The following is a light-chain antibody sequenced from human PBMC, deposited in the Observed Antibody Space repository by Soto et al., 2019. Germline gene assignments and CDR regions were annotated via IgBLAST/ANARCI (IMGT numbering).Light chain of an antibody. CDR1: TSSIGNNH. CDR2: YSN. Sequence: QSFLTQPPSGSAASEQMVTIACSGTTSSIGNNHVYWYQQVPLTAPKLLIYYSNQIPSGVPDRFSGSRSVTSATLGITSVQAGDEAHYYCAAWDVXGLVFAGGTK. CDR3: AAWDVXGLV. J-gene: IGLJ3*02. V-gene: IGLV1-51*01.